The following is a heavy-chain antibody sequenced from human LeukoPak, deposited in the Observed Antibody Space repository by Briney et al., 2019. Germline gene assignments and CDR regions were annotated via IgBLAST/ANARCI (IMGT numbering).Heavy chain of an antibody. CDR1: GFTFSSYP. Sequence: GGSLRLSCAASGFTFSSYPLHWVRQAPGKGLEWVTLISYDGSKIYYADSVKGRFTISRDNSKNTLYLQMNSLRAEDTAVYYCARSAYCSGGACYSGAVDYWGQGTLVTVSS. V-gene: IGHV3-30*14. J-gene: IGHJ4*02. D-gene: IGHD2-15*01. CDR2: ISYDGSKI. CDR3: ARSAYCSGGACYSGAVDY.